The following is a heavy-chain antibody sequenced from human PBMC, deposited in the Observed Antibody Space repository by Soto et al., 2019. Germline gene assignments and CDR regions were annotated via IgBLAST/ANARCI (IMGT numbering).Heavy chain of an antibody. CDR3: ATRNYYDSINTALDY. CDR2: ISGSGGST. D-gene: IGHD3-22*01. CDR1: GFTFSSYA. J-gene: IGHJ4*02. V-gene: IGHV3-23*01. Sequence: EVQLLESGGGLVQPGGSLRLSCAASGFTFSSYAMSWVRQAPGKGLEWVSAISGSGGSTYYEDSVKGRFTISRDNSKNTLYLQMNSLRAEDTAVYYCATRNYYDSINTALDYWGQGTLVTVSS.